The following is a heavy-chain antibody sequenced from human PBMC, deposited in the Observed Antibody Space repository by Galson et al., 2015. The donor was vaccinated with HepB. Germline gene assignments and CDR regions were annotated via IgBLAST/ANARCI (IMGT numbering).Heavy chain of an antibody. CDR2: ISHSGGRT. CDR1: GFTFSSYA. D-gene: IGHD2-15*01. V-gene: IGHV3-23*01. CDR3: AKEYCSGGYCRNYDY. J-gene: IGHJ4*02. Sequence: SLRLSCAASGFTFSSYAMSWVRQAPGKGQEWVSAISHSGGRTYYADSVKGRFTISRDNSKNTLYLQMNSLRAEDTAVYYCAKEYCSGGYCRNYDYWGQGTLVTVSS.